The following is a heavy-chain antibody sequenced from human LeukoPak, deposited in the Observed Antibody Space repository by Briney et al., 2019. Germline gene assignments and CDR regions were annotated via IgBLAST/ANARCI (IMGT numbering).Heavy chain of an antibody. CDR2: IIPILGIA. V-gene: IGHV1-69*04. Sequence: SSVKVSCKASGGTFSSYAISWVRQAPGQGLEWMGRIIPILGIANYAQKFQGRVTITADKSTSTAYMELSSQRSEDTAVYYCARDNTSTGPFDYWGQGTLVTVSS. CDR1: GGTFSSYA. J-gene: IGHJ4*02. D-gene: IGHD1-1*01. CDR3: ARDNTSTGPFDY.